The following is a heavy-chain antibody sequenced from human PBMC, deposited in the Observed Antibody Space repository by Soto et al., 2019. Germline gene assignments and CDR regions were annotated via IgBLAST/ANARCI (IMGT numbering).Heavy chain of an antibody. CDR1: GFTFRSYS. V-gene: IGHV3-48*01. J-gene: IGHJ4*02. Sequence: EVQLVESGGAVVQPGGSLRLSCEVSGFTFRSYSMNWVRQTPGKGLEWVSYITVNSKTIYYADSVKGRFTISRDDAKNSVYLQMNSLRAEDTAVYYCARAGYWGDLVYWGQGTTVTVSS. CDR3: ARAGYWGDLVY. CDR2: ITVNSKTI. D-gene: IGHD2-21*01.